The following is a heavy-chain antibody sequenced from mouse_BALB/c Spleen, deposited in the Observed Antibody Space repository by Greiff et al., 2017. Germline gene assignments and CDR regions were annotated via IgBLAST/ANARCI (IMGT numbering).Heavy chain of an antibody. CDR3: TGGNYGGFAY. CDR1: GFTFSSYW. V-gene: IGHV6-3*01. J-gene: IGHJ3*01. CDR2: IRLKSDNYAT. Sequence: EVMLVESGGGLVQPGGSMKLSCEASGFTFSSYWMSWVRQSPEQGLEWVAEIRLKSDNYATDYAESVKGKFTISRDDSKSRLYLQMNSLRAEDTGIYYCTGGNYGGFAYWGQGTLVTVSA. D-gene: IGHD2-1*01.